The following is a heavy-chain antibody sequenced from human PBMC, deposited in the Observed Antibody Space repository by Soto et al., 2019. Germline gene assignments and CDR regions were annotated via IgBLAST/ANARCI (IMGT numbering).Heavy chain of an antibody. Sequence: GGSLRLSCAASGFTFDDYTMHWVRQAPGKGLEWVSLISWDGGSTYYADSVKGRFTISRDNSKNSLYLQMNSLRTEDTALYYCAKDISYSSGWPGYWGQGTLGTVSS. D-gene: IGHD6-19*01. J-gene: IGHJ4*02. CDR3: AKDISYSSGWPGY. CDR1: GFTFDDYT. V-gene: IGHV3-43*01. CDR2: ISWDGGST.